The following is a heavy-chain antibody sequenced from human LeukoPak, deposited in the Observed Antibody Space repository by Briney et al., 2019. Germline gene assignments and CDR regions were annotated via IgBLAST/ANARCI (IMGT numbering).Heavy chain of an antibody. V-gene: IGHV4-30-4*01. CDR3: ARSYYDILTGPGGFDI. CDR1: GGSISSGDYY. Sequence: SETPSLTCTVSGGSISSGDYYWSWIRQPPGKGLEWIGYIYYSGSTYYNPSLKSRVTISVDTSKNQFSLKLSSVTAADTAVYYCARSYYDILTGPGGFDIWGQGTMVTVSS. D-gene: IGHD3-9*01. CDR2: IYYSGST. J-gene: IGHJ3*02.